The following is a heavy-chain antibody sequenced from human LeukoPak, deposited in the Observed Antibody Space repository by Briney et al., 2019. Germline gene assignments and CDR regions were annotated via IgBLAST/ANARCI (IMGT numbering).Heavy chain of an antibody. CDR1: GGSFSGYY. CDR2: INHSGST. Sequence: SETLSLTCAVYGGSFSGYYWSWIRQPPGKGLEWIGEINHSGSTNYNPSLKSRVTISVDTSKNQFSLKLSSVTAADTAVYYCARLRWQLPYYYYYYMDVWGKGTTVTISS. CDR3: ARLRWQLPYYYYYYMDV. D-gene: IGHD2-15*01. J-gene: IGHJ6*03. V-gene: IGHV4-34*01.